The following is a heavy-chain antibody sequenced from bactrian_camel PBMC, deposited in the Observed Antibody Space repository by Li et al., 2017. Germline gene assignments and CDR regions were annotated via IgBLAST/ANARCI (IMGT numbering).Heavy chain of an antibody. CDR1: GYTYNRYC. D-gene: IGHD2*01. J-gene: IGHJ4*01. CDR2: IDSDGNA. CDR3: AAGQTAAGSWAGAPSRHDYRH. V-gene: IGHV3S57*01. Sequence: HVQLVESGGGSAQAGGSLRLSCVASGYTYNRYCMAWFRQAPGKEREGVAVIDSDGNAAYADSVKGRFTISQDRAKNTVFLQMDSLKSEDTAMYYCAAGQTAAGSWAGAPSRHDYRHWGQGTQVTVS.